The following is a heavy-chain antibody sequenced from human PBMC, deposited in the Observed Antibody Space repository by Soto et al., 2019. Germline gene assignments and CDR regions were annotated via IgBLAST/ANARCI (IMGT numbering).Heavy chain of an antibody. V-gene: IGHV1-69*13. CDR1: GGTFSSYA. Sequence: SVKVSCKASGGTFSSYAISWVRQAPGQGLEWMGGIIPIFGTANYAQKFQGRVTITADESTSTAYMELSSLRSEDTAVYYCARGFWSGLSYYYYYYGMDVWGQGTTVTVS. CDR3: ARGFWSGLSYYYYYYGMDV. CDR2: IIPIFGTA. J-gene: IGHJ6*02. D-gene: IGHD3-3*01.